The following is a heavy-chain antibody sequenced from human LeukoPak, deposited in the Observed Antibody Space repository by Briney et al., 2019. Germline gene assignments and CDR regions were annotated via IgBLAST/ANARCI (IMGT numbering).Heavy chain of an antibody. J-gene: IGHJ6*03. V-gene: IGHV1-2*02. CDR2: INPNSGGT. CDR3: ARGPIIDIVVIPAAADYYHMDV. Sequence: ASVKVSCKASEYTFTGYYMHWVRQAPGQGLEWMGWINPNSGGTNYAQKFQGRVTMTRDTSISTAYMELSRLRSDDTAVYYCARGPIIDIVVIPAAADYYHMDVWGKGTTVTVSS. D-gene: IGHD2-2*01. CDR1: EYTFTGYY.